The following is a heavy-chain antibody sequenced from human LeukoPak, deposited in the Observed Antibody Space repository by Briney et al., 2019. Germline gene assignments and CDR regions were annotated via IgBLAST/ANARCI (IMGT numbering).Heavy chain of an antibody. V-gene: IGHV3-7*01. CDR3: ARDDSSGYYPLYYFDY. CDR2: IKQDGSEK. J-gene: IGHJ4*02. Sequence: PGGSLRLSCAASGFTFSSYWMSWVRQAPGKGLELVANIKQDGSEKYYVDSVKGRFTISRDNAKNSLYLQMNSLRAEDTAVYYCARDDSSGYYPLYYFDYWGQGTLVTVSS. D-gene: IGHD3-22*01. CDR1: GFTFSSYW.